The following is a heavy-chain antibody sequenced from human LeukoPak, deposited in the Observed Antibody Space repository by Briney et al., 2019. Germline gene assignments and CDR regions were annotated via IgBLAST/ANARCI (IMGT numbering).Heavy chain of an antibody. V-gene: IGHV3-11*04. CDR1: GFTFSDYY. CDR3: ARYSNYDDAFDI. CDR2: ISSSGDII. Sequence: PGGSLRLSCAASGFTFSDYYMSWIRQAPGKGLEWVSYISSSGDIIYYADSVKGRFTISRDNAKNSLYLQMNSLRAEDTAVYYCARYSNYDDAFDIWGQGTMVTVSS. D-gene: IGHD4-11*01. J-gene: IGHJ3*02.